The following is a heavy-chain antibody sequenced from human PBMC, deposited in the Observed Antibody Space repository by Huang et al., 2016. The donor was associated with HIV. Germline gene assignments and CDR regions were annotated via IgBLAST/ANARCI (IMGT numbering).Heavy chain of an antibody. CDR2: ITNDGSSR. V-gene: IGHV3-30-3*01. CDR3: TREYTVAGAFDL. CDR1: GFSFVNYA. D-gene: IGHD5-12*01. J-gene: IGHJ3*01. Sequence: QVQLVESGGGVVQPGRSLRLSCAASGFSFVNYAMHWVRQAPGKRVEWVTFITNDGSSRYYADSVKGRFTISRDNFKNALYLQMNRLRGDDTAVYYCTREYTVAGAFDLWGQGTMVTVSS.